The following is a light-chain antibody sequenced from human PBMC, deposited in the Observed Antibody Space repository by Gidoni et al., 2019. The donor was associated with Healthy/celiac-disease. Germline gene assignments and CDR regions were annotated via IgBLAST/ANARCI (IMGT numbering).Light chain of an antibody. Sequence: RMAQCRSWQSGSVGDRVTITCRESQGIRNDLGWYQQKPGKAPKRLIYASSSLQRGVPSRFSGSVSGIEFTLTSSSPQPEDFLTYYCLQQNSYPLAFGQGTKVEIK. V-gene: IGKV1-17*01. CDR1: QGIRND. CDR3: LQQNSYPLA. J-gene: IGKJ1*01. CDR2: ASS.